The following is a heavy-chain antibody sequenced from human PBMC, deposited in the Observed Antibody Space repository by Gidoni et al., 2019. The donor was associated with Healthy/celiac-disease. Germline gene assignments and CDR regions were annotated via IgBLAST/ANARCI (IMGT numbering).Heavy chain of an antibody. D-gene: IGHD3-3*01. J-gene: IGHJ6*02. CDR1: RLTFSSYW. CDR3: ARVFPYYDDWSGYPGGMDV. CDR2: IKQDGSEK. Sequence: EVQLVSSGGGLVQRGGSLSLSCAASRLTFSSYWMSWGRQAPGKGLEWVANIKQDGSEKYYVDSVKGRFTISRDNAKNTLYLQMNSLRAEDTAVYYCARVFPYYDDWSGYPGGMDVWGQGTTVTVSS. V-gene: IGHV3-7*01.